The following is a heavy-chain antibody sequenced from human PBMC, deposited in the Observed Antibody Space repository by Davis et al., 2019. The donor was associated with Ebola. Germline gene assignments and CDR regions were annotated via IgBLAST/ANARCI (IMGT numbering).Heavy chain of an antibody. CDR3: ARGKSSSYVDY. D-gene: IGHD6-13*01. CDR1: GFTFSSYG. Sequence: GESLKISCAASGFTFSSYGMHWVRQAPGKGLEWVAVISYDGSNKYYADSVKGRFTISRDNSKNTLYLQMNSLRAEDTAVYYCARGKSSSYVDYWGQGTLVTVSS. J-gene: IGHJ4*02. V-gene: IGHV3-30*03. CDR2: ISYDGSNK.